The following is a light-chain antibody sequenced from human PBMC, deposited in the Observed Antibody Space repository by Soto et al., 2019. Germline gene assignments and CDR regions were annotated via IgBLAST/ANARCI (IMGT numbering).Light chain of an antibody. J-gene: IGKJ4*01. Sequence: EIVLTQSPATLFLSPGERATLSCRASQNIGRYLAWYQQTPGQVPRLLIYDVSDRATGIPARFSGSGSGTDFTLTISSLEPEDCAVYFCQQRMSWPLTFGGGTKVESK. CDR2: DVS. CDR3: QQRMSWPLT. CDR1: QNIGRY. V-gene: IGKV3-11*01.